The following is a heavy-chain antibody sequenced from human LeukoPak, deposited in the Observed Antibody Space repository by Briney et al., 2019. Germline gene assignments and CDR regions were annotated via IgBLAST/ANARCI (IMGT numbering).Heavy chain of an antibody. CDR2: IDSGGST. Sequence: GGSLRLSCAASGFTVRSNYMSWVRQAPGKGLERVSVIDSGGSTYYADSVKGRFSISRDNSKNTVYLEMKSLRVEDTAVYYCAREDAFDYWGQGTLVTVSS. CDR1: GFTVRSNY. D-gene: IGHD2-8*01. CDR3: AREDAFDY. J-gene: IGHJ4*02. V-gene: IGHV3-53*01.